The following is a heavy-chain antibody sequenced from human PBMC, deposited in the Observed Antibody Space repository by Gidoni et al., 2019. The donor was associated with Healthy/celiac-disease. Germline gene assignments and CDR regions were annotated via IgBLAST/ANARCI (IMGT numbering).Heavy chain of an antibody. Sequence: QLQLQESGPGLVKPSETLSLTCTVSGGALSSSSYYWGWIRQPPGKGLEWIGSIYYSGSTYYNPSLKSRVTISVDTSKNQFSLKLSSVTAADTAVYYCARQGELGPGFDYWGQGTLVTVSS. J-gene: IGHJ4*02. CDR2: IYYSGST. D-gene: IGHD7-27*01. V-gene: IGHV4-39*01. CDR3: ARQGELGPGFDY. CDR1: GGALSSSSYY.